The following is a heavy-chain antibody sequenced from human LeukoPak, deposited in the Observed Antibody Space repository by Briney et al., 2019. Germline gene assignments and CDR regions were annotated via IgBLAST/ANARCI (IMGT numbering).Heavy chain of an antibody. CDR2: IYYSGST. CDR3: ARGHYSSSADY. J-gene: IGHJ4*02. D-gene: IGHD6-13*01. V-gene: IGHV4-59*01. CDR1: GGSISSYY. Sequence: SETLSLTCTVSGGSISSYYWSWIRQPPGKGLEWIGYIYYSGSTNYNPSLKSRVIISVDTSKNQFSLKLSSVTAADTAVYYCARGHYSSSADYWGQGTLVTVSS.